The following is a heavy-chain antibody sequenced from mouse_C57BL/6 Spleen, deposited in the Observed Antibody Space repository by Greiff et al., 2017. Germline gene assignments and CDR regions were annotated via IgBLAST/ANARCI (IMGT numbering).Heavy chain of an antibody. CDR2: IYYSGTI. Sequence: EVKLQESGPGLVKPSQTAFLTCTVTGISITTGNYRWSWIRQFPGNKLEWIGYIYYSGTITYNPSLTRRTTITRDTPKNQFFLEMNSLTAEDTATYYCARDHYNGMDYWGQGTSVTVSS. CDR3: ARDHYNGMDY. J-gene: IGHJ4*01. D-gene: IGHD2-12*01. CDR1: GISITTGNYR. V-gene: IGHV3-5*01.